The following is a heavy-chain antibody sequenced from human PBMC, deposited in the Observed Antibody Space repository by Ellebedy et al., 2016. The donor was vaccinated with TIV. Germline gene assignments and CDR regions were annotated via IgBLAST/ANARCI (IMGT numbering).Heavy chain of an antibody. CDR2: IRGDSEK. V-gene: IGHV3-7*01. Sequence: PGGSLRLSCAASGFSFRSYWMSWVRQAPGKGLEWVANIRGDSEKYYVDSVKGRFIISRDNARNSLYLQMNNLRVEDTAVYYCARRGSYGDYAVQINSWSDTWGQGTLVTVSS. D-gene: IGHD3-16*01. CDR3: ARRGSYGDYAVQINSWSDT. CDR1: GFSFRSYW. J-gene: IGHJ5*02.